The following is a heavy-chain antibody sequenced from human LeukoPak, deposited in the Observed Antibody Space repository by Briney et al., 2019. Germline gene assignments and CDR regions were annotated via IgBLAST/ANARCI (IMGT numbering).Heavy chain of an antibody. CDR1: GFIFSTYG. CDR3: AKDSLADIDY. V-gene: IGHV3-30*02. Sequence: PGGSLRLSCAASGFIFSTYGMYWVLQAPGKGLEWVAFIRHDGSIKNYADSVKGRPTISRDNSKNTLYLQMNSLRAEDTAVYYCAKDSLADIDYWGQGTLVTVSS. D-gene: IGHD3-16*01. CDR2: IRHDGSIK. J-gene: IGHJ4*02.